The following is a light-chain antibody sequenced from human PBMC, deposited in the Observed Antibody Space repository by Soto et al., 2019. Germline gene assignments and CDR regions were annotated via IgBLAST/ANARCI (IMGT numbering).Light chain of an antibody. Sequence: EIVMPQSPATLSVSPGERATLSCRASQSVSANLAWYQQRPGQAPRLLIYGASIRAAGIPARISGSGSGTEFTLTISSLQSEDFAVYSCQQYNNWPLTFGGGTKVETK. J-gene: IGKJ4*01. CDR1: QSVSAN. CDR3: QQYNNWPLT. CDR2: GAS. V-gene: IGKV3-15*01.